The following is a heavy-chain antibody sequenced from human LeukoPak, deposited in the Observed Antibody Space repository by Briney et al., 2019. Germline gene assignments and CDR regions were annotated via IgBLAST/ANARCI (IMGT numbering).Heavy chain of an antibody. D-gene: IGHD2-2*01. CDR2: VYHSGST. V-gene: IGHV4-38-2*02. CDR3: AREGAYCSSTSCYAFDI. J-gene: IGHJ3*02. Sequence: SETLSLTCTVSGYSISSGYYWGWIRQPPGKGLEWIGGVYHSGSTYYDPSLKSRVTISVDTSKNQFSLNLSSVTAADTAVYYCAREGAYCSSTSCYAFDIWGQGTMVTVSS. CDR1: GYSISSGYY.